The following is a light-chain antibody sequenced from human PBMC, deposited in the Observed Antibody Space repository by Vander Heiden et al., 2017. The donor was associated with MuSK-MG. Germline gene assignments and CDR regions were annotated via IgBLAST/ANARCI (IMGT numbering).Light chain of an antibody. Sequence: DVLSTPSPCCLPVSLGERATINCKSSQSVLYSSNNKNYLAWYQQKPGQPPKLLIYWESTREFGVPERSSSSGSGADFTLTSSSLQAEDVAVYYCQQDDSTPRTFGQGTKVEVK. CDR1: QSVLYSSNNKNY. CDR3: QQDDSTPRT. CDR2: WES. V-gene: IGKV4-1*01. J-gene: IGKJ1*01.